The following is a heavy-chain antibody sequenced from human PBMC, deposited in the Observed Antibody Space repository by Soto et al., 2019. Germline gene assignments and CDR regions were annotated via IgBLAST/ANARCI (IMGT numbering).Heavy chain of an antibody. V-gene: IGHV1-69*08. CDR1: GGTFSSYT. J-gene: IGHJ6*02. CDR3: ARDIAVAAPYYYGMDV. D-gene: IGHD6-19*01. Sequence: QVQLVQSGAEVKKPGSSVKVSCKASGGTFSSYTISWVRQAPGQGLEWMGRIIPILGIANYAQKFQGRVTITXXKXTXXAYMELSSLRSEDTAVYYCARDIAVAAPYYYGMDVWGQGTTVTVSS. CDR2: IIPILGIA.